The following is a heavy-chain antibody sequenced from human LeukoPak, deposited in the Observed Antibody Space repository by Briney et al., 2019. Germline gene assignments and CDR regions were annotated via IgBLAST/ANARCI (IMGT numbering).Heavy chain of an antibody. CDR3: AKGIVALTAVPRGFDY. J-gene: IGHJ4*02. V-gene: IGHV3-23*01. D-gene: IGHD2-21*02. Sequence: PGGSLRLSCTASGFTVSSYAMSWVRQAPGKGLEWGSASSSRAGRTYYADSVKGRFTISRDNSKSTVYLHMNSLRVGDTATYYCAKGIVALTAVPRGFDYWGQGTLVTVSS. CDR1: GFTVSSYA. CDR2: SSSRAGRT.